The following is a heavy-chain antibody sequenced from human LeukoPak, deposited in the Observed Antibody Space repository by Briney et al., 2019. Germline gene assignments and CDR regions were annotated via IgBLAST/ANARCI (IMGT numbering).Heavy chain of an antibody. D-gene: IGHD1-26*01. J-gene: IGHJ4*02. CDR3: AVGYYFDY. CDR2: SNHSGST. CDR1: GGSFSGYY. V-gene: IGHV4-34*01. Sequence: ASETLSLTCAVYGGSFSGYYWSWIRQPPRKGLEWIGESNHSGSTNYNPSLSSRVTISVDTSKNQFSLKLSSVTAADTAVYYCAVGYYFDYWGQGTLVTVSS.